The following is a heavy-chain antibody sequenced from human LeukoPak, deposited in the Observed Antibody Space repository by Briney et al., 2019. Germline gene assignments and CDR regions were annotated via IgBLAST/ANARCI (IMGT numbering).Heavy chain of an antibody. CDR1: GCSISSSSYY. Sequence: SETLSLTCTASGCSISSSSYYWGWIRQPPGKGLEWIGTIYYSGSTYYNPSLKSRVSISVDTSKNQFSLRLTSVTATDTAVYYCARQGDGGRAFDYWGQGILVTVSS. D-gene: IGHD4-23*01. CDR2: IYYSGST. CDR3: ARQGDGGRAFDY. V-gene: IGHV4-39*01. J-gene: IGHJ4*02.